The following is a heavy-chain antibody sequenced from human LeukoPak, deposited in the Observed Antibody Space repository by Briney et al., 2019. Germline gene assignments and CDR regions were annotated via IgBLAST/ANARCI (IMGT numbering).Heavy chain of an antibody. J-gene: IGHJ6*02. CDR1: GGSICSHY. CDR3: ARGIRAGDSYYYYNGMDV. V-gene: IGHV4-59*11. D-gene: IGHD3-10*01. Sequence: SETLSLTCTVSGGSICSHYWSWIRQPPGKGLEWIGYIYYSGFTNYNPSLKSRVTISVDTSKNQFSLKVSSVTAADTAVYYCARGIRAGDSYYYYNGMDVWGQGTTVTVSS. CDR2: IYYSGFT.